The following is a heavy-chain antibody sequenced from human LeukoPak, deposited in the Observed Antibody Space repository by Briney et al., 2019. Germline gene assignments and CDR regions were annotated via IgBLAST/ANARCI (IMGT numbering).Heavy chain of an antibody. Sequence: GGSLRLSCAASGFTFSSYAMSWVRQAPGKGLEWVSYISSSSSTIYYADSVKGRFTISRDNAKNSLYLQMNSLRAVDTAVYYCARAFNSWNVAYYYYYYMDVWGKGTTVTVSS. CDR2: ISSSSSTI. J-gene: IGHJ6*03. D-gene: IGHD1-1*01. V-gene: IGHV3-48*01. CDR1: GFTFSSYA. CDR3: ARAFNSWNVAYYYYYYMDV.